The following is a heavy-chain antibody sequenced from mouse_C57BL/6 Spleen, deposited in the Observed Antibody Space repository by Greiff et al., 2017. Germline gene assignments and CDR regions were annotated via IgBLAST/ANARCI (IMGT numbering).Heavy chain of an antibody. Sequence: QVQLKQSGPELVKPGASVKISCKASGYAFSSSWMNWVKQRPGKGLEWIGRIYPGDGDTNYNGKFKGKATLTADKSSSTAYMQLSSLTSEDSAVYFCARSDSSGYGAMDYWGQGTSVTVSS. V-gene: IGHV1-82*01. D-gene: IGHD3-2*02. CDR2: IYPGDGDT. J-gene: IGHJ4*01. CDR3: ARSDSSGYGAMDY. CDR1: GYAFSSSW.